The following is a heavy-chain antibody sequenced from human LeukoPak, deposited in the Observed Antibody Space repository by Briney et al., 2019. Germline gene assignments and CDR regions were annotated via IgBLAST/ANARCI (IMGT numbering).Heavy chain of an antibody. CDR1: GYTFTAYS. Sequence: VASVRLSCTASGYTFTAYSMHWVRQAPGQGLEWMGWINPNSGGTNYAQTFQGRVTITRDTSINTAYMELSSLRSDETAVYYCARDQLGALDIWGQGTMVTVSS. CDR2: INPNSGGT. J-gene: IGHJ3*02. D-gene: IGHD3-10*01. V-gene: IGHV1-2*02. CDR3: ARDQLGALDI.